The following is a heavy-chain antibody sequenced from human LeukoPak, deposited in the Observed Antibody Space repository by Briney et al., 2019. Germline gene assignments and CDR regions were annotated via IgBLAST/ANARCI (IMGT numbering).Heavy chain of an antibody. CDR1: GGTFSSYA. J-gene: IGHJ1*01. V-gene: IGHV1-69*04. Sequence: ASVKVSCKASGGTFSSYAISWVRQAPGQGLEWMGRIIPIFGIANYAQKFQSRVTITADKSTSTAYMELSSLRSEDTAVYYCARDGGDYMGEYFQHWGQGTLVTVSS. D-gene: IGHD4-17*01. CDR3: ARDGGDYMGEYFQH. CDR2: IIPIFGIA.